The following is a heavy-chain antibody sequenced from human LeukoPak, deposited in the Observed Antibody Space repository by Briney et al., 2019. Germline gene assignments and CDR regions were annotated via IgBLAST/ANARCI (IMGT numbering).Heavy chain of an antibody. V-gene: IGHV3-21*04. CDR2: ISSTSSSI. Sequence: GGSLRLSCAASGFTFSSYSMSWVRQAPGKGLEWVSSISSTSSSIYYADSVKGRFTISRDNAKNSLYLQMNSLRAEDTASVVSSGSYESIDYWGQGTLVTVSS. D-gene: IGHD3-10*01. CDR1: GFTFSSYS. J-gene: IGHJ4*02. CDR3: SGSYESIDY.